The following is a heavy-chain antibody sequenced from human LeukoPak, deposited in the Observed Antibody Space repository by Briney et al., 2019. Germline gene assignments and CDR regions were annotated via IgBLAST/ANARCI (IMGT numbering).Heavy chain of an antibody. J-gene: IGHJ4*02. CDR2: MNPNSANT. CDR3: ARGLGRTAMVTRGGVRFDY. CDR1: GYTFTSYG. Sequence: ASVKVSCKASGYTFTSYGISWVRQATGQGLEWMGWMNPNSANTGYAQKFQGRVTMTRNTSISTAYMELSSLRSEDTAVYYCARGLGRTAMVTRGGVRFDYWGQGTLVTVSS. D-gene: IGHD5-18*01. V-gene: IGHV1-8*02.